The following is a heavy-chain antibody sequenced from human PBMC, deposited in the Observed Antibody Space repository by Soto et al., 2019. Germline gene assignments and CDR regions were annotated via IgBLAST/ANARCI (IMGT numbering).Heavy chain of an antibody. CDR3: ARGSITIFGVVAPNYYYYMDV. D-gene: IGHD3-3*01. CDR1: GGSISSYY. V-gene: IGHV4-59*01. Sequence: SETLSLTCTVSGGSISSYYWSWIRQPPGKGLEWIGYIYYSGSTNYNPSLKSRVTISVDTSKNQFSLKLSSVTAADTAVYYCARGSITIFGVVAPNYYYYMDVWGKGTTVTVSS. J-gene: IGHJ6*03. CDR2: IYYSGST.